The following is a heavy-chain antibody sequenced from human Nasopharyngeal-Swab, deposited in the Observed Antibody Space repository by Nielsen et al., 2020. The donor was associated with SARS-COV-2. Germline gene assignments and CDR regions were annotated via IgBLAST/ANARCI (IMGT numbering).Heavy chain of an antibody. D-gene: IGHD6-19*01. Sequence: ASVKVSCKASGYTFTSHGFTWVRQAPAQGLEWMGWISAYTGNTNYAQKLQGRVTMTTDTSTSTAYMELRSLISDDTAVYSCARLGPAVAGSFDYWGQGTLVTVSS. CDR3: ARLGPAVAGSFDY. J-gene: IGHJ4*02. CDR2: ISAYTGNT. V-gene: IGHV1-18*04. CDR1: GYTFTSHG.